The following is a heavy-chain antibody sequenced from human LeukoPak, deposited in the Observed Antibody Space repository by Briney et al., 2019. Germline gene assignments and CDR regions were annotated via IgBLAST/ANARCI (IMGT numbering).Heavy chain of an antibody. D-gene: IGHD3-10*01. CDR2: ISGSGGTI. Sequence: GGSLRLSCAASGFTFSSYGMSWVRQAPGKGLEWVSAISGSGGTIYYADSVKGRFTISRDNAKNSLYLQMNSLRAEDTAVYYCARDAKWFGELFDYWGQGTLVTVSS. CDR3: ARDAKWFGELFDY. J-gene: IGHJ4*02. CDR1: GFTFSSYG. V-gene: IGHV3-23*01.